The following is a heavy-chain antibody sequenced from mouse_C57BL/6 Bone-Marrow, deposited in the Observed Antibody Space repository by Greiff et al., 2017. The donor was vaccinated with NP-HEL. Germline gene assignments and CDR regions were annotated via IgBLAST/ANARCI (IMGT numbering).Heavy chain of an antibody. Sequence: VQLQQSGPELVKPGASVKISCKASGYTFTDYYMNWVKQSHGKSLEWIGDINPNNGGTSYNQKFKGKATLTVDKSSSTAYMELRSLTSEDSAVYYCARQTRTWFAYWGQGTLVTVSA. V-gene: IGHV1-26*01. CDR2: INPNNGGT. CDR3: ARQTRTWFAY. CDR1: GYTFTDYY. J-gene: IGHJ3*01.